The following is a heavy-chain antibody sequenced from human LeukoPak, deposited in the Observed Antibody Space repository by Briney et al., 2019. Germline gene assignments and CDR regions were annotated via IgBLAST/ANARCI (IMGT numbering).Heavy chain of an antibody. CDR1: GFTFSSYW. D-gene: IGHD3-9*01. V-gene: IGHV3-7*03. J-gene: IGHJ4*02. CDR3: AKTVRDILTGYYPI. CDR2: IKQDGSEK. Sequence: GGSLRLFCAASGFTFSSYWMSWDRQAPGKGLEWVANIKQDGSEKYYVDSVKGRFTISRDNAKNSLYLQMNSLRAEDTAVYYCAKTVRDILTGYYPIWGQGTLVTVSS.